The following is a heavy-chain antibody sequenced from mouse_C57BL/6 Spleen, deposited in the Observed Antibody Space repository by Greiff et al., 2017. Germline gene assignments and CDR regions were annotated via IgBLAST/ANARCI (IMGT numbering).Heavy chain of an antibody. D-gene: IGHD1-1*01. CDR3: ARENYYGSSGDAMDY. Sequence: DVKLVESGGGLVKPGGSLKLSCAASGFTFSSYAMSWVRQTPEKRLEWVATISDGGSYTYYPDNVKGRFTISRDNAKNNLYLQMSHLKSEDTAMYYCARENYYGSSGDAMDYWGQGTSVTVSS. J-gene: IGHJ4*01. CDR1: GFTFSSYA. V-gene: IGHV5-4*01. CDR2: ISDGGSYT.